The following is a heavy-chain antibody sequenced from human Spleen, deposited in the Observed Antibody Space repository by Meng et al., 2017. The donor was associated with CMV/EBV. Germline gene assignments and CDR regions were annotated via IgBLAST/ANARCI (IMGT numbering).Heavy chain of an antibody. Sequence: SETLSLTCTVSGGSISSYYWSWIRQPPGKGLEWIGEINHSGSTNYNPSLKSRVTISVDTSKNQFSLKLSSVTAADTAVYYCAREPTYYYDSSGEVWGQGTLVTVSS. CDR1: GGSISSYY. CDR3: AREPTYYYDSSGEV. J-gene: IGHJ4*02. V-gene: IGHV4-34*01. D-gene: IGHD3-22*01. CDR2: INHSGST.